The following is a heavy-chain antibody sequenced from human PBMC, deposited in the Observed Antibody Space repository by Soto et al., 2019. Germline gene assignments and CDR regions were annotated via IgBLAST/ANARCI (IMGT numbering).Heavy chain of an antibody. CDR1: GGSISGYY. Sequence: SETLSLTCTFSGGSISGYYWSWIRQPPGKGLEWIGYMYNTGSTVYNPSFKSRVTISIDTSKNQFSLKLNSVTAADTAVYYCARDLWGYCGTDCYPLDVWGQGTTVTVSS. CDR2: MYNTGST. CDR3: ARDLWGYCGTDCYPLDV. D-gene: IGHD2-21*02. V-gene: IGHV4-59*01. J-gene: IGHJ6*02.